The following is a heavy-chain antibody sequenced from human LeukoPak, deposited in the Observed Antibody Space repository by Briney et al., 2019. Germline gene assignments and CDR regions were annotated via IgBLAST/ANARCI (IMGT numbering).Heavy chain of an antibody. Sequence: GGSLRLSCAASGFTFSNAWMSWVRQAPGKGLEWVGRIKRKTDGGTTDYAAPVKGRFTISRDDSNNTLYLQMNSLKTEDTALYYCTRHRPYGYWGQGTLVTVSS. D-gene: IGHD3-10*01. CDR2: IKRKTDGGTT. CDR1: GFTFSNAW. V-gene: IGHV3-15*01. CDR3: TRHRPYGY. J-gene: IGHJ4*02.